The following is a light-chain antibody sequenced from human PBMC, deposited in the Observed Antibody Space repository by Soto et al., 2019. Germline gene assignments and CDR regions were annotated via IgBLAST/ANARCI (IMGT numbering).Light chain of an antibody. J-gene: IGLJ2*01. Sequence: QSVLTQPASVSGSPGQSITISCTGTSSDVGGYNYVSWYQQHPGKAPKLMIYDVSIRPSGASDRFSGSKSGNTASLTISGLQAEDEADYYCSSYTSSSTLVFGGGTKLTVL. CDR1: SSDVGGYNY. V-gene: IGLV2-14*03. CDR2: DVS. CDR3: SSYTSSSTLV.